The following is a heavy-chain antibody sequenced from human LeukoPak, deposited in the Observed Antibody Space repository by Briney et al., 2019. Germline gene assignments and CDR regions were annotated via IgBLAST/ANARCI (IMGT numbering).Heavy chain of an antibody. V-gene: IGHV3-23*01. CDR2: ISGSGGST. CDR1: GFTFDDYG. Sequence: GGSLRLSCAASGFTFDDYGMSWVRQAPGKGLEWVSAISGSGGSTYYADSVKGRFTISRDNSKNTLYLQMNSLRAEDTAVYYCAKAEDRITMVRGVIKGPFLLDYWGQGTLVTVSS. J-gene: IGHJ4*02. CDR3: AKAEDRITMVRGVIKGPFLLDY. D-gene: IGHD3-10*01.